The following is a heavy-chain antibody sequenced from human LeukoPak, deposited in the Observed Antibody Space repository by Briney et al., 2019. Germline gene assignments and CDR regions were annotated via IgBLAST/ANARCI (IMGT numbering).Heavy chain of an antibody. CDR2: IYWNDDK. CDR3: AHYQAPPLYYYDSSRKTDYFDY. V-gene: IGHV2-5*01. J-gene: IGHJ4*02. Sequence: SGPTLVKPTQTLTLTCTFSGFSLSTSGVGVGWIRQPPGKALEWLALIYWNDDKRYSPSLKSRLTITKDTSKNKVVLTMTNMDPVDTATYYCAHYQAPPLYYYDSSRKTDYFDYWGQGTLVTVSS. CDR1: GFSLSTSGVG. D-gene: IGHD3-22*01.